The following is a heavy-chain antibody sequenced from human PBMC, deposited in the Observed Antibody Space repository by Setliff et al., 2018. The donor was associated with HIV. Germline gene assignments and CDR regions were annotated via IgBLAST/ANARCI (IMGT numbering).Heavy chain of an antibody. Sequence: SETLSLTCTVSGGSISSGSYYWSWIRQPAGKGLEWIGHIYTSGSTNYNPSLKSRVTISVVTSKNQFSLKLSSVTAADTAVYYCASRPYSSGWYWFDPWGQGTLVTVS. V-gene: IGHV4-61*09. CDR1: GGSISSGSYY. J-gene: IGHJ5*02. CDR2: IYTSGST. D-gene: IGHD6-19*01. CDR3: ASRPYSSGWYWFDP.